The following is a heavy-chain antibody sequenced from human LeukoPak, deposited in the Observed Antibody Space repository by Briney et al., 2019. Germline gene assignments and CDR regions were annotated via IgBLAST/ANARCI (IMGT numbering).Heavy chain of an antibody. D-gene: IGHD4-17*01. CDR3: ARRGYGDYLDY. CDR2: IYYSGST. V-gene: IGHV4-38-2*01. CDR1: GYSISSGYY. Sequence: PSETPSLTCAVSGYSISSGYYWGWIRQPPGKGLEWIGSIYYSGSTYYNPSLKSRVTISVDTSKNQFSLKLSSVPAADTAVYYCARRGYGDYLDYWGQGTLVTVSS. J-gene: IGHJ4*02.